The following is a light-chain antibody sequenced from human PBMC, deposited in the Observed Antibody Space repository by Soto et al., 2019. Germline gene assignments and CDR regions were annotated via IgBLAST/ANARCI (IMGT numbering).Light chain of an antibody. CDR1: QSISNS. Sequence: DIQMTQSPSSLSASVGDRVTITCQSSQSISNSLNWYQQKPGMAPKLLIYAASTLGYGVPSRFSGSGSSTHFTLTISSLQPDDFATYYCQQSFNSPMFTFGQGNKVAIK. CDR3: QQSFNSPMFT. V-gene: IGKV1-39*01. CDR2: AAS. J-gene: IGKJ2*01.